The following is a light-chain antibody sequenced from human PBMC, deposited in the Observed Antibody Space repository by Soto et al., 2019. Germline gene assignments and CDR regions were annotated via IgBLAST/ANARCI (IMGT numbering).Light chain of an antibody. Sequence: QSALTQPRSVSGSPGQSVTISCTGSSSDVGAYNFVSWYQRYPAKAPKLMIYDVNKRPSGVPDRVSGSKSGYTASLTISGLQAADEADSYCCSYAGNYPKFGGGTKLTVL. CDR1: SSDVGAYNF. CDR2: DVN. CDR3: CSYAGNYPK. V-gene: IGLV2-11*01. J-gene: IGLJ3*02.